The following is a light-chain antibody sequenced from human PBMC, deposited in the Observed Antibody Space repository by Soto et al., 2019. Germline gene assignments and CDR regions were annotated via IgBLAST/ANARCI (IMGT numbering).Light chain of an antibody. CDR2: DVN. CDR1: SSDVGGYHY. J-gene: IGLJ3*02. Sequence: QSALTQPRSVSGSPGQSVTISCTGTSSDVGGYHYVSWYQQHPGKAPIIKIYDVNERPAGVPDRFSGSKSGNTASLTISGLQAEDEADYYCCSWAGNSLVFGGGTKLTVL. V-gene: IGLV2-11*01. CDR3: CSWAGNSLV.